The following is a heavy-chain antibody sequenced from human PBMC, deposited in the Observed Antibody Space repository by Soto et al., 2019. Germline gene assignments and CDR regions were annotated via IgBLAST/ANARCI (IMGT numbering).Heavy chain of an antibody. J-gene: IGHJ6*02. D-gene: IGHD2-15*01. CDR1: GFTFSSYG. V-gene: IGHV3-30*18. CDR2: ISYDGSNK. Sequence: HPGGSLRLSCAASGFTFSSYGMHWVRQAPGKGLAWVAVISYDGSNKYYADSVKGRFTISRDNSKNTLYLQMNSLRAEDTAVYYCAKDERYCSGGSCYSGGYYYYGMDVWGQGTTVTVSS. CDR3: AKDERYCSGGSCYSGGYYYYGMDV.